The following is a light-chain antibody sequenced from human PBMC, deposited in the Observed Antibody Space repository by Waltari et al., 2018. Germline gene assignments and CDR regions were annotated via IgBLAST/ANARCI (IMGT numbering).Light chain of an antibody. CDR1: QAISRS. Sequence: AIQLTQSLSSLSASVGDRVTMTCRASQAISRSVAWFQQKPGKVPKLLVFDASDLEDGVPSRFSGSGGGTRFTLTISSLQPEDFATYYCQHFYSYPSGFGQGTRLEIK. V-gene: IGKV1-13*02. CDR3: QHFYSYPSG. CDR2: DAS. J-gene: IGKJ5*01.